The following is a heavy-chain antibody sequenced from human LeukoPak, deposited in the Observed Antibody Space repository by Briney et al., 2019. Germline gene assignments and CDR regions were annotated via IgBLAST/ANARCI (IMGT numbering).Heavy chain of an antibody. D-gene: IGHD4/OR15-4a*01. CDR3: VRIPNSANFPNWFDP. CDR1: GFTFSSST. V-gene: IGHV3-21*01. Sequence: GRSLRLSCAASGFTFSSSTMNWVRRAPGKGLEWVSSISSSSDYIYYADSVKGRFTISRDNAKNSLYFQMNSLRAEDTAVYYCVRIPNSANFPNWFDPWGQGTLVTVSS. CDR2: ISSSSDYI. J-gene: IGHJ5*02.